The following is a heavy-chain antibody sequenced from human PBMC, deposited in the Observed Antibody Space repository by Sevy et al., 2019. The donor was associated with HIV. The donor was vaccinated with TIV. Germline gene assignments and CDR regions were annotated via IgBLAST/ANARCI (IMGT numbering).Heavy chain of an antibody. J-gene: IGHJ4*02. CDR2: FDPEDGET. D-gene: IGHD3-22*01. CDR1: GYTLTQLS. V-gene: IGHV1-24*01. Sequence: ASLKVSCKVSGYTLTQLSMHWVRQAPGKGLEWMGSFDPEDGETLYAQKFQGRVTMTEDTSTDTAYMELSSLRSEDTAIYYCATTKDYYESSGSPFDYWGQGTLVTVSS. CDR3: ATTKDYYESSGSPFDY.